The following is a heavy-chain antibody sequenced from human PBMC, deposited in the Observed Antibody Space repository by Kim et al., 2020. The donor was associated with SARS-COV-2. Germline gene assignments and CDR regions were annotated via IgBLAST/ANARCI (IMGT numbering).Heavy chain of an antibody. Sequence: SVNGRFTIYRDNAKNSLYLQMNSLRAEDTALYYCAKMQVAGTGVPFFDYWGQGTLVTVSS. V-gene: IGHV3-9*01. CDR3: AKMQVAGTGVPFFDY. D-gene: IGHD6-19*01. J-gene: IGHJ4*02.